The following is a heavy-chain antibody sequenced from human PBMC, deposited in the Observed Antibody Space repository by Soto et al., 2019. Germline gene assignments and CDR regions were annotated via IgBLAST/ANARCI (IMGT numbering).Heavy chain of an antibody. Sequence: ASVKVSCKASGYTFTSYGISWVRQAPGQGLEWMGWISAYNGNTNYAQKLQGRVTMTTDTSTSTAYMELRSLRSDDTAGYYCARDGRSCDGSGKLSPGYWGQGTLVTVS. CDR1: GYTFTSYG. D-gene: IGHD3-10*01. CDR2: ISAYNGNT. J-gene: IGHJ4*02. V-gene: IGHV1-18*01. CDR3: ARDGRSCDGSGKLSPGY.